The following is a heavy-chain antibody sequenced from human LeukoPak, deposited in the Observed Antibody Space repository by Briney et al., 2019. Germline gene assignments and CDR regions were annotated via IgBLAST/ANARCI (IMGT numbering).Heavy chain of an antibody. V-gene: IGHV3-7*01. J-gene: IGHJ4*02. Sequence: GGPLRLSCTASGFTFSSYWMSWVRQAPGKGLEWVANIQQDGSAKYYVDSLKGRLTISRDNAKNSLYLQMNSLRAEDTAVYYCARVASSSWYFDYWGQGTLVTVSS. D-gene: IGHD6-13*01. CDR1: GFTFSSYW. CDR3: ARVASSSWYFDY. CDR2: IQQDGSAK.